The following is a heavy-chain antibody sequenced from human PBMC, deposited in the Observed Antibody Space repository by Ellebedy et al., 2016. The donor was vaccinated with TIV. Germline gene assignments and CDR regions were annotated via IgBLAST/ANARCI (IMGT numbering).Heavy chain of an antibody. CDR3: AKDHCSGGSCYSLRY. CDR2: ISWHSGRI. D-gene: IGHD2-15*01. V-gene: IGHV3-9*01. Sequence: GGSLRLSXAASGFTFDAYAMHWVRQGPGKGLEWVSGISWHSGRIGYAASVKGRFTISRDNAKNSLYLQMNSLRPEDTALYYCAKDHCSGGSCYSLRYWGQGTLVTVSS. CDR1: GFTFDAYA. J-gene: IGHJ4*02.